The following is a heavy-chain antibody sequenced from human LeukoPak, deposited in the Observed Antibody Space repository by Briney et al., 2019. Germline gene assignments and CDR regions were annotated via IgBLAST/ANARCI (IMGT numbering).Heavy chain of an antibody. D-gene: IGHD6-19*01. V-gene: IGHV1-24*01. CDR1: GYTLTELS. J-gene: IGHJ5*02. CDR3: ATGGSGWYDWFDP. CDR2: FDPEDGET. Sequence: SVKVSFKVSGYTLTELSMHWVRQAPGKGLEWMGGFDPEDGETIYAQKFQGRVTMTEDTSTDTAYMELSSLRSEDTAVYYCATGGSGWYDWFDPWGQGTLVTVSS.